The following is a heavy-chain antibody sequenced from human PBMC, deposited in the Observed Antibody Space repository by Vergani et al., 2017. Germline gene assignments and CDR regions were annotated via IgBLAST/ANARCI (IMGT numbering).Heavy chain of an antibody. CDR3: ATKSXGTPGCQIGYFRE. Sequence: QVHLVESGGGVVQPGRSLRLSCVVSGFTSSYYGMHWVRQAPGKGLEWVAVISYDGTQKYYADSVKGRFTISRDNSKSTLCLQMNSLRTEDTAVYYCATKSXGTPGCQIGYFREWGQGTLVTVSS. D-gene: IGHD1-1*01. V-gene: IGHV3-30*03. CDR2: ISYDGTQK. CDR1: GFTSSYYG. J-gene: IGHJ1*01.